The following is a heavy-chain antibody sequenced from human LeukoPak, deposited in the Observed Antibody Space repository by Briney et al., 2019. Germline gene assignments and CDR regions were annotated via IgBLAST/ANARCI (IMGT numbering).Heavy chain of an antibody. Sequence: ASVKVSCKASGYTFTGYYMNWVRQAPGQGLEWMGWINPNTGATNYAQRFQDRVTMTRDTSISTAYMELRRLRSDDTALYYCARDTITVTTPYFDYWGQGTLVTVPS. D-gene: IGHD4-17*01. V-gene: IGHV1-2*02. J-gene: IGHJ4*02. CDR3: ARDTITVTTPYFDY. CDR2: INPNTGAT. CDR1: GYTFTGYY.